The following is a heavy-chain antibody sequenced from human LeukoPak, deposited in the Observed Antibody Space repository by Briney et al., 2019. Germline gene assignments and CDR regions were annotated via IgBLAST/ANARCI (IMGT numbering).Heavy chain of an antibody. CDR2: ISGSGGST. Sequence: AISGSGGSTYYADSVKGRFTISRDNSKNTLYLQMNSLRTEDTAVYYCARDVAAGYDYWGQRTLVTVSS. CDR3: ARDVAAGYDY. D-gene: IGHD3-9*01. V-gene: IGHV3-23*01. J-gene: IGHJ4*02.